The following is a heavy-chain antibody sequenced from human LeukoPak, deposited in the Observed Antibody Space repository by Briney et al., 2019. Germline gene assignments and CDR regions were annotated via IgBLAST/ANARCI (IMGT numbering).Heavy chain of an antibody. CDR1: GFTFSSYG. J-gene: IGHJ4*02. CDR2: IRYDGSNK. V-gene: IGHV3-30*02. Sequence: GGSLRLSCAASGFTFSSYGMHWVRQAQGKGLEWVAFIRYDGSNKYYADSVKGRFTISRDNSKNTLYLQMNSLRAEDTAVYYCASNPAGPTVASGDYWGQGTLVTVSS. D-gene: IGHD4-23*01. CDR3: ASNPAGPTVASGDY.